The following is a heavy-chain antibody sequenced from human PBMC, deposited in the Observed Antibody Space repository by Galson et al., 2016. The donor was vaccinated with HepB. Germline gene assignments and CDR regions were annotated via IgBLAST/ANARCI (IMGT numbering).Heavy chain of an antibody. D-gene: IGHD3-9*01. CDR2: ISFDGNNK. Sequence: SLRLSCAASGFTFNYYGMHWVRQAPGKGLEWVAFISFDGNNKYYVDSVKGRFTISRDNSKKTLYLQMSSLRAEDTAVYYCGRVDDIFTAYALPDYWGQGTLVTVSS. V-gene: IGHV3-30*03. CDR1: GFTFNYYG. J-gene: IGHJ4*02. CDR3: GRVDDIFTAYALPDY.